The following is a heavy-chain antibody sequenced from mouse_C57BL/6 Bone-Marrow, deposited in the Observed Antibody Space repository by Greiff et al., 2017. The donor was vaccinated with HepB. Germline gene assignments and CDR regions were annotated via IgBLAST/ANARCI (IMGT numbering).Heavy chain of an antibody. D-gene: IGHD1-1*01. J-gene: IGHJ1*03. CDR3: ARGGITTVPWYFDV. CDR1: GYTFTSYW. V-gene: IGHV1-64*01. Sequence: QVQLKQPGAELVKPGASVKLSCKASGYTFTSYWMHWVKQRPGQGLEWIGMIHPNSGSTNYNGKFKGKATLTADKSSSTAYMQLSSLTSEDSAVYFCARGGITTVPWYFDVWGTGTTVTVSS. CDR2: IHPNSGST.